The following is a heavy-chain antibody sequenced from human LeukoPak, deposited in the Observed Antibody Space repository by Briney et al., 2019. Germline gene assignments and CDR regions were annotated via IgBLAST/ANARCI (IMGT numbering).Heavy chain of an antibody. CDR1: GFTFSSYG. J-gene: IGHJ4*02. Sequence: GRSLRVPCAASGFTFSSYGMHWVRQAPGKGLEWVAVISYDGSNKYYADSVKGRFTISRDNSKNTLYLQMNSLRAEDTAVYYCAKDLGAYCSGGSCYAGYWGQGTLVTVSS. CDR2: ISYDGSNK. D-gene: IGHD2-15*01. CDR3: AKDLGAYCSGGSCYAGY. V-gene: IGHV3-30*18.